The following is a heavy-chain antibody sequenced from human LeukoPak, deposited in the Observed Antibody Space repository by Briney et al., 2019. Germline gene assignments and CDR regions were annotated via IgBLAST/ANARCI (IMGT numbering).Heavy chain of an antibody. CDR3: ARSFNGFIDS. Sequence: SQTLSLTCAFSGDSISSNSAAWDWIRQSPSRGLEWLGRTYYRSKWYNGYAVSVKSRITINPDTSKNQFSLQLNSVTPEDAAMYYCARSFNGFIDSWGQGTLVTVSS. J-gene: IGHJ4*02. V-gene: IGHV6-1*01. CDR2: TYYRSKWYN. CDR1: GDSISSNSAA. D-gene: IGHD2-8*01.